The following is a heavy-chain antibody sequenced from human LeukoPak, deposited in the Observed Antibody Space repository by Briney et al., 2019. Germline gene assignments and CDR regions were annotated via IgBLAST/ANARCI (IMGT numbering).Heavy chain of an antibody. CDR1: GYTFTSYY. V-gene: IGHV1-46*01. CDR2: INPSGGST. CDR3: ARATIEGEPGDAFDI. J-gene: IGHJ3*02. D-gene: IGHD3-16*01. Sequence: RASVKVSCKASGYTFTSYYMHWVRQAPGQGLEWMGIINPSGGSTSYAQKFQGRVTMTRDMSTSTVYMELSSLRSEDTAVYYCARATIEGEPGDAFDIWGQGTMVTVSS.